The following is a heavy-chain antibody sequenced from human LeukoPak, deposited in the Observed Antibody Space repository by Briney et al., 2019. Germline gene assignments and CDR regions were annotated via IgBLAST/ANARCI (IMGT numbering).Heavy chain of an antibody. J-gene: IGHJ4*02. D-gene: IGHD6-13*01. Sequence: GGSLRLSCAASGFTFSSYWMSWVRQAPGKGLEWVSAISGSGGSTYYADSVKGRFTISRDNSKNTLYLQMGSLRAEDMAVYYCARYAAGTGFDYWGQGTLVTVSS. V-gene: IGHV3-23*01. CDR3: ARYAAGTGFDY. CDR1: GFTFSSYW. CDR2: ISGSGGST.